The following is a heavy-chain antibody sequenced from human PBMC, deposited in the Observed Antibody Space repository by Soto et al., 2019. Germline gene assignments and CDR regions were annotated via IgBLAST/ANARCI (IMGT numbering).Heavy chain of an antibody. Sequence: GGSLRLSCAASRFTFSSYGMHWVRQAPGKGLEWVAVISYDGSNKYYADSVKGRFTISRDNSKNTLYLQMNSLRAEDTAVYYCARPQMATIWGYYYGMDVWGQGTTVTVSS. CDR3: ARPQMATIWGYYYGMDV. D-gene: IGHD5-12*01. CDR2: ISYDGSNK. V-gene: IGHV3-30*03. CDR1: RFTFSSYG. J-gene: IGHJ6*02.